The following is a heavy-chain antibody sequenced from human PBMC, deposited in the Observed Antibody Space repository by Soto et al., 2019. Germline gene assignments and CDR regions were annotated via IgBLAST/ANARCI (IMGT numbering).Heavy chain of an antibody. Sequence: QVQLVESGGGVVQPGRSLRLSCAASGFTFSSYGMHWVRQAPGKGLEWVAVISYDGSNKYYADSVKGRFTISRDNSKNTLYLQMNSLRAEDTAVYYCAKDIRHIVVVTAISGFDYWGQGTLVTVSS. CDR1: GFTFSSYG. CDR3: AKDIRHIVVVTAISGFDY. J-gene: IGHJ4*02. CDR2: ISYDGSNK. V-gene: IGHV3-30*18. D-gene: IGHD2-21*02.